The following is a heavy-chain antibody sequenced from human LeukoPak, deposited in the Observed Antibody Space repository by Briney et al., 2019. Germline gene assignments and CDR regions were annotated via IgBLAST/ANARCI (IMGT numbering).Heavy chain of an antibody. V-gene: IGHV4-59*02. CDR2: IYHSGST. CDR1: GFTVSSNY. D-gene: IGHD2-2*01. CDR3: ARDGPAYTSRWYDYYYGLDV. Sequence: PGGSLRLSCAASGFTVSSNYMSWIRQSPGKGLEWIGHIYHSGSTNYNPSLKSRVTISVDTSKNQFSLKLTSVTSADTAVYYCARDGPAYTSRWYDYYYGLDVWGQGTMVTVSS. J-gene: IGHJ6*02.